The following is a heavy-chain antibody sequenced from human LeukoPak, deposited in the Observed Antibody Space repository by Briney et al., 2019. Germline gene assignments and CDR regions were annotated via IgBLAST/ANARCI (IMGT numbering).Heavy chain of an antibody. CDR3: ASAPQLWFNYYYGMDV. J-gene: IGHJ6*02. D-gene: IGHD5-18*01. V-gene: IGHV1-2*02. Sequence: ASVKVSCKASGYAFTGYYMQWVRQAPGQGLEWMGWINSDSTGTNYAQKFQGRVTLTRDTSINTAYMELSSLRSEDTAVYYCASAPQLWFNYYYGMDVWGQGTTVTVSS. CDR1: GYAFTGYY. CDR2: INSDSTGT.